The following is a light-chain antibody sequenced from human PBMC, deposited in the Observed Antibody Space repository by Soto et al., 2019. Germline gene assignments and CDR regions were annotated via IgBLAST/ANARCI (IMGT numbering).Light chain of an antibody. CDR3: QQYGRFPLT. CDR2: DAY. J-gene: IGKJ4*01. V-gene: IGKV3-20*01. Sequence: EIVLTQSPGTLSLSPGERATLSCRASQSVSSSYLAWYQQKPGQAPRLLIYDAYNRATGIPDRFSGSGSGTDFTLTISRLEPEDFAVYYCQQYGRFPLTFGGGTKVEIE. CDR1: QSVSSSY.